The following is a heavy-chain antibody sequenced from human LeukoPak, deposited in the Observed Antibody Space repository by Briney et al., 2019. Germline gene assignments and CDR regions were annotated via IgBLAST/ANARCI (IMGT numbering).Heavy chain of an antibody. CDR2: LNHSGST. Sequence: SDPLSLICAVYVVSFSCYYWRWIRQPPGRGLEWIGELNHSGSTNYNSSLKSRVTISVDTSKNQFSLKLSSVTAADTAVYYCAREDPQTTVPEGMDVWGQGTTVTVSS. CDR3: AREDPQTTVPEGMDV. J-gene: IGHJ6*01. V-gene: IGHV4-34*01. CDR1: VVSFSCYY. D-gene: IGHD4-17*01.